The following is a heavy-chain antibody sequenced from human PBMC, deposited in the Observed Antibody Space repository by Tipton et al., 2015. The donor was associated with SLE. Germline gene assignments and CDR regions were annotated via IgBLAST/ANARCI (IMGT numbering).Heavy chain of an antibody. V-gene: IGHV1-69*05. CDR1: GGTFSSYA. J-gene: IGHJ3*02. CDR2: IIPIFGTA. Sequence: QLVQSGAEVKKPGSSVKVSCKASGGTFSSYAISWVRQAPGQGLEWLGGIIPIFGTANYAQKFPGRVTITTDESTSTAYMELSSLRSEDTAVYYCARDAAAGTGFAFDIWGQGTMVTVSS. CDR3: ARDAAAGTGFAFDI. D-gene: IGHD6-13*01.